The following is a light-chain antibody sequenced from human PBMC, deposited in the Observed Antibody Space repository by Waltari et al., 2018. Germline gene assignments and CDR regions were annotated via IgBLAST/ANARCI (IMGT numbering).Light chain of an antibody. CDR1: QSVSSSY. CDR2: GAY. J-gene: IGKJ2*01. Sequence: EIVLTQSPGTLSLYPGERATLPCRASQSVSSSYLAWYQQKPGQAPRPLVYGAYSRATGIPDRFSGSGSGTDFTLTISRLEPEDFAVYYCQQYGSSPPMYTFGQGTKLEIK. CDR3: QQYGSSPPMYT. V-gene: IGKV3-20*01.